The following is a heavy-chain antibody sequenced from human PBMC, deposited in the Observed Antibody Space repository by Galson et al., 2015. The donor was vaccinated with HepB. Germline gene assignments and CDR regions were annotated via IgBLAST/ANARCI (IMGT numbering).Heavy chain of an antibody. D-gene: IGHD6-19*01. CDR3: AREYSSGWYSWEDY. J-gene: IGHJ4*02. Sequence: SLRLSCAASGFTFSSYAMHWVRQAPGKGLEWVAVISYDGSNKYYADSVKGRFTISRDNSKNTLYLQMNSLRAEDTAVYYCAREYSSGWYSWEDYWGQGTLVTVSS. CDR1: GFTFSSYA. CDR2: ISYDGSNK. V-gene: IGHV3-30*04.